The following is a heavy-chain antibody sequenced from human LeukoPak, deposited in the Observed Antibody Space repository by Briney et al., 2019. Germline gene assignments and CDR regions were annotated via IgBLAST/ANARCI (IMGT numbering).Heavy chain of an antibody. CDR3: GRGGYCSSTSCYDLFDY. J-gene: IGHJ4*02. CDR1: GFTFSSYW. CDR2: INSDGSST. D-gene: IGHD2-2*01. Sequence: GGSLRLSCAASGFTFSSYWMHWVRQAPGKGVVWVSRINSDGSSTSYADSVKGRFTISRHNAKNTLYLQMNSLRAEGTAVYYCGRGGYCSSTSCYDLFDYWGQGTLVTVSS. V-gene: IGHV3-74*01.